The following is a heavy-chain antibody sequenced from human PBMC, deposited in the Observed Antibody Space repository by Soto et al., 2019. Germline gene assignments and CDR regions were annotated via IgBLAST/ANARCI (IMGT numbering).Heavy chain of an antibody. D-gene: IGHD3-16*01. CDR1: GYTLTRYR. CDR2: ISGLNGNT. Sequence: QVQLVQSGAEMKKPGASVTVSCKASGYTLTRYRISWVRQAPGQGRQWMGWISGLNGNTNYAQTFQRRVTMTTDTTTSTAYLALRSLRSDDTAGYYRARDHPIGVSGRGGFDHWSQGTLVTVSS. CDR3: ARDHPIGVSGRGGFDH. J-gene: IGHJ4*02. V-gene: IGHV1-18*04.